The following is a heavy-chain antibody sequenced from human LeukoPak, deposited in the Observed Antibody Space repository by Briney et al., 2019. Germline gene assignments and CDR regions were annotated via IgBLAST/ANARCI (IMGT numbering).Heavy chain of an antibody. D-gene: IGHD1-14*01. CDR1: GYSISSGYY. CDR3: ARIRGGGTIFDY. J-gene: IGHJ4*02. CDR2: IYHSGST. Sequence: SETMSLXCTVSGYSISSGYYWGWIRQPPGKGLEWIGSIYHSGSTYYNPSLKSRVTISVDTSKNQFYLKLSSVTAADTAVYYCARIRGGGTIFDYWGQGTLVTVSS. V-gene: IGHV4-38-2*02.